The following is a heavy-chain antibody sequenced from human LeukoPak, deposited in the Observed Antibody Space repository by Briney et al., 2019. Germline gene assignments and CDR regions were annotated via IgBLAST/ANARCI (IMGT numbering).Heavy chain of an antibody. CDR3: ARFRPSGWYQMGFDY. J-gene: IGHJ4*02. CDR2: INHSGST. Sequence: SETLSLTCTVSGGSISSSSYYWSWIRQPPGKGLEWIGEINHSGSTNYNPSLKSRVTISVDTSKNQFSLKLSSVTAADTAVYYCARFRPSGWYQMGFDYWGQGTLVTVSS. CDR1: GGSISSSSYY. V-gene: IGHV4-39*07. D-gene: IGHD6-19*01.